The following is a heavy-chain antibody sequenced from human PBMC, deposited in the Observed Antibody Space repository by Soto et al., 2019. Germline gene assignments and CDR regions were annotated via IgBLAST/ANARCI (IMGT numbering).Heavy chain of an antibody. CDR1: GFTFSGSA. CDR3: VRHENSVDARFDP. V-gene: IGHV3-73*01. Sequence: EVQLVESGGGLVQPGGSLKLSCAASGFTFSGSAMQWVRQAPGRGLEWIGRMRSAAISYATTYAASVKGRFTISRDDSKNTAYLQMNSLKTEDTAVYYCVRHENSVDARFDPWGQGTLVIVSS. CDR2: MRSAAISYAT. D-gene: IGHD2-2*01. J-gene: IGHJ5*02.